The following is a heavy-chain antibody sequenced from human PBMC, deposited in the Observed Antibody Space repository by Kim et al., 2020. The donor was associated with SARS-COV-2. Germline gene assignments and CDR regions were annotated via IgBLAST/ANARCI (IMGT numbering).Heavy chain of an antibody. V-gene: IGHV3-9*01. D-gene: IGHD2-8*01. Sequence: KGRFTISRDNAKNSLYLQMNSLGTEDTALYYCAKDPRILRNGGPSGYFDYWGQGILVTVSS. J-gene: IGHJ4*02. CDR3: AKDPRILRNGGPSGYFDY.